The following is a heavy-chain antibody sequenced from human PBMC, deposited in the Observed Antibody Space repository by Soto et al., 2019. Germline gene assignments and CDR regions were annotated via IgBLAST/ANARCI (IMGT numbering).Heavy chain of an antibody. CDR2: ISGRSNTI. J-gene: IGHJ4*02. CDR3: TREGDGSGFFSDF. D-gene: IGHD3-22*01. V-gene: IGHV3-48*01. CDR1: GFTFSDYN. Sequence: GSLRLSCAASGFTFSDYNMNWVRQAPGKGLEWVSFISGRSNTIYYADSVKGRFTISRDNAKNSLYLLMNSLRAEDTAVYYCTREGDGSGFFSDFWGQGTLVTVSS.